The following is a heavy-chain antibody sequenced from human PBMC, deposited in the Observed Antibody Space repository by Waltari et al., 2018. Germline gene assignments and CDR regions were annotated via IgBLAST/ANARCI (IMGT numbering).Heavy chain of an antibody. CDR3: ARGPTVGFGSGYYQGTFDI. CDR1: GGSISSFY. CDR2: LYTSGRI. D-gene: IGHD3-3*01. J-gene: IGHJ3*02. Sequence: QVQLQESGPGLVKPSETLSLTCPVPGGSISSFYWSWIRQPDGKGLEWIRRLYTSGRINYNPSLKRRVTMSVDASNNQSSLKLSSVTAADMAVYYCARGPTVGFGSGYYQGTFDIWGQGAIVTGSS. V-gene: IGHV4-4*07.